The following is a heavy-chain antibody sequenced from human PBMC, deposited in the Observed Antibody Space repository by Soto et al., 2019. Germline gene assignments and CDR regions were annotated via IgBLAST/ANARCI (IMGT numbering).Heavy chain of an antibody. D-gene: IGHD2-2*01. CDR2: ISGSGGST. Sequence: EVQLLESGGGLVQPGGSLRLSCAASGFTFSSYAMSWVRQAPGKGLEWVSAISGSGGSTYYADSVKGRFTISRDNSKNPSYLKMDSLRAENAAVYYCANGRSITSLDGMDVWGQGTTVTVSS. V-gene: IGHV3-23*01. J-gene: IGHJ6*02. CDR3: ANGRSITSLDGMDV. CDR1: GFTFSSYA.